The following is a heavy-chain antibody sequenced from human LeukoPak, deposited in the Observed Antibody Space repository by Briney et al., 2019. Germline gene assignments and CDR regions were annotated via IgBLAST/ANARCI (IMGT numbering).Heavy chain of an antibody. CDR1: GFIFSSYA. CDR3: ARDVIETYYYDSSGYGRRYFDY. D-gene: IGHD3-22*01. CDR2: ISSSSSYI. V-gene: IGHV3-21*01. Sequence: GGSLRLSCAASGFIFSSYAMSWVRQAPGKGLEWVSSISSSSSYIYCADSVKGRFTISRDNAKNSLYLQMNSLRAEDTAVYYCARDVIETYYYDSSGYGRRYFDYWGQGTLVTVSS. J-gene: IGHJ4*02.